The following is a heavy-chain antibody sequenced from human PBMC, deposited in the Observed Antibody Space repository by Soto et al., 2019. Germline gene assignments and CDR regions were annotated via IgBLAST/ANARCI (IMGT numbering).Heavy chain of an antibody. D-gene: IGHD6-19*01. CDR1: GYTFTSYA. CDR2: MNPNSGNT. CDR3: ARGWYSSGSDY. J-gene: IGHJ4*02. Sequence: GASVKVSCKASGYTFTSYAMHWVRQAPGQRLEWMGWMNPNSGNTGYAQKFQGRVTMTRNTSISTAYMELSSLRSEDTAVYYCARGWYSSGSDYWGQGTLVTVSS. V-gene: IGHV1-8*02.